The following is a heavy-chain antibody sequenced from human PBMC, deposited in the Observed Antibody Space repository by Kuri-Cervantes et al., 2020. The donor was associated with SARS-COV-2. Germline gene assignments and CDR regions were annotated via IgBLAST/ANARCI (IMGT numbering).Heavy chain of an antibody. D-gene: IGHD3-3*01. V-gene: IGHV3-7*03. J-gene: IGHJ4*02. CDR3: AKGIRRFLESLDY. Sequence: GESLKISCAASGFTFSSYWMSWVRQAPGKGLEWVANIKQDGSEKYYVDSVKGRFTISRDNAKNSLYLQMNSLRAEDTAVYYCAKGIRRFLESLDYWGQGTLVTVSS. CDR1: GFTFSSYW. CDR2: IKQDGSEK.